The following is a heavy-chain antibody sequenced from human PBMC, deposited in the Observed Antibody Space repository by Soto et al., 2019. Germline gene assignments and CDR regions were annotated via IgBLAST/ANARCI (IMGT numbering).Heavy chain of an antibody. Sequence: QVQLVQSGAEVKKPGSSVKVSCKSSGGTFSSYTISWVRQAPGQGLEWMGRIIPILGIANYAQKFQGRVTITADKSTSTAYMDLSSLKSEETDVYYFARDGILAYYYYMHVWGKGTTVTVSS. D-gene: IGHD3-9*01. CDR3: ARDGILAYYYYMHV. V-gene: IGHV1-69*08. CDR2: IIPILGIA. CDR1: GGTFSSYT. J-gene: IGHJ6*03.